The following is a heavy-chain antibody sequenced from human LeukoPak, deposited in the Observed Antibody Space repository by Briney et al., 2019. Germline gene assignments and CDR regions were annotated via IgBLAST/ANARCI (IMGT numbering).Heavy chain of an antibody. CDR2: ISAYNGNT. Sequence: ASVKVSCKASGYTFTSYGISWVRQAPGRGIEWMGWISAYNGNTNYAQKLQGRVTMTTDTSTSTAYMELRSLRSDDTAVYYCARGSSTGTHGVYWGQGTLVTVSS. J-gene: IGHJ4*02. CDR3: ARGSSTGTHGVY. CDR1: GYTFTSYG. D-gene: IGHD1-1*01. V-gene: IGHV1-18*01.